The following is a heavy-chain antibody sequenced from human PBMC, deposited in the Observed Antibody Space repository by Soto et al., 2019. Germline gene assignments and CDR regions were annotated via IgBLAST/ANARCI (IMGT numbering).Heavy chain of an antibody. Sequence: QVQLVESGGGVVQPGRSLRLSRAACGFTFSRHGMHWVRQAPGKGLEWVAVIWFDGSDKYYADSVKGRFTISRDNSKNTLYLQMNSLRAEDTAVYYCARDKGKVHFDYWGQGTLVTVSS. CDR2: IWFDGSDK. D-gene: IGHD3-10*01. J-gene: IGHJ4*02. CDR3: ARDKGKVHFDY. V-gene: IGHV3-33*01. CDR1: GFTFSRHG.